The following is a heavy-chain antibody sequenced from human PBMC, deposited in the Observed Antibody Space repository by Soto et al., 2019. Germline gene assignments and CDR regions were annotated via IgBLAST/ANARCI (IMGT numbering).Heavy chain of an antibody. D-gene: IGHD2-2*01. CDR2: ITSASSYK. V-gene: IGHV3-21*01. J-gene: IGHJ3*02. Sequence: VGSLRLSCAASGFTFSSDPMHWVRQAPGKGLEWVSSITSASSYKYYGDSVKGRFTISRDNANNSLFLQMNSLRAEDTAVYYCAREVDHAFDIWGQGTMVTV. CDR1: GFTFSSDP. CDR3: AREVDHAFDI.